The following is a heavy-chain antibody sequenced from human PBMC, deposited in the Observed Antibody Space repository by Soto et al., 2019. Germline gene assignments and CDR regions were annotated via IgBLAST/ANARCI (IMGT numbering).Heavy chain of an antibody. CDR3: AKNTVGLTRYYYYGMDV. CDR2: MAYDGSNE. J-gene: IGHJ6*02. D-gene: IGHD5-12*01. Sequence: PGSSLRLSCAAAGLSFSSFGIHWVRQAPGKGLEWVAVMAYDGSNEYYADSVRGRFTISRDNSKSTVYLQMNSLRPEDTAVYYCAKNTVGLTRYYYYGMDVWGQGTTVTVSS. CDR1: GLSFSSFG. V-gene: IGHV3-30*18.